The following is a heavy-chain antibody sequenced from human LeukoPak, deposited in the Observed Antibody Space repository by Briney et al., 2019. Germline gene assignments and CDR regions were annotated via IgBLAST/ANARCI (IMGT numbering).Heavy chain of an antibody. D-gene: IGHD3-10*01. CDR2: ISGSGGST. J-gene: IGHJ4*02. V-gene: IGHV3-23*01. Sequence: GGSLRLSCAASGFTFSSYAMNWVRQAPGKGLEWVSAISGSGGSTYYADSVKGRFTISRDNSKNTLYLQMNSLRAEDTAVYYCAKGSFGELLYDYWGQGTLVTVSS. CDR3: AKGSFGELLYDY. CDR1: GFTFSSYA.